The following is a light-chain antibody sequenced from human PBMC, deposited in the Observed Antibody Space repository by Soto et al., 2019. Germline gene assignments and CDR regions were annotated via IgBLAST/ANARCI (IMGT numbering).Light chain of an antibody. CDR3: IQALETPFT. Sequence: DIVVTQSPLSLPVTPGEPASISCRSSQNLLHTNGYNYLDWYVQKPGQSPQLLIYLGSNRASGVPDRFSGIGSGTDFTLKISRVEAEDVGVYYCIQALETPFTFGPGTKVEIK. J-gene: IGKJ3*01. V-gene: IGKV2-28*01. CDR2: LGS. CDR1: QNLLHTNGYNY.